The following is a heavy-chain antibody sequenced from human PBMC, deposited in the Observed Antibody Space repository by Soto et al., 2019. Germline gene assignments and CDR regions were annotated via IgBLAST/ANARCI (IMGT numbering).Heavy chain of an antibody. Sequence: QVQLQQWGAGLLKPSETLSLTCAVYGGSFSGYYWSWIRQPPGKGLAWIGEINHSGSTNYNPSLKSRVTRSVDTSKNQFSLKLSSVTAADTAVYYCARRLSHSSGWKRNAPFDYWGQGTLVTVSS. CDR2: INHSGST. D-gene: IGHD6-19*01. J-gene: IGHJ4*02. CDR1: GGSFSGYY. CDR3: ARRLSHSSGWKRNAPFDY. V-gene: IGHV4-34*01.